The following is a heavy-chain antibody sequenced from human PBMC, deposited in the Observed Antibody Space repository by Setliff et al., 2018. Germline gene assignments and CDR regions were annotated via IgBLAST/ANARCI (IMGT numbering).Heavy chain of an antibody. CDR3: AREITLVRGVIDY. Sequence: LRLSCVASAFTFSRYSMNWVRQAPGKGLEWVSSISSSGSFEFYADSVKGRFTISRDNANNSLYLQMNSLRAEDTAVYYCAREITLVRGVIDYWGQGTLVTVSS. CDR2: ISSSGSFE. D-gene: IGHD3-10*01. J-gene: IGHJ4*02. CDR1: AFTFSRYS. V-gene: IGHV3-21*01.